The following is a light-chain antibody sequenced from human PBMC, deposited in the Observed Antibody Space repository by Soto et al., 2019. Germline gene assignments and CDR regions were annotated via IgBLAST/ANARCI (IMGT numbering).Light chain of an antibody. J-gene: IGKJ5*01. CDR2: GIS. CDR1: QSIPTTY. Sequence: EIVLTQSPGTLSLSPGEGATLACRPSQSIPTTYFAWYQQKPGQAPRLLIYGISTRATGIPDRFSGSGSGTEFTLTISSLQSEDFAVYYCQQYEKWPITFGQGTRLEIK. V-gene: IGKV3D-15*01. CDR3: QQYEKWPIT.